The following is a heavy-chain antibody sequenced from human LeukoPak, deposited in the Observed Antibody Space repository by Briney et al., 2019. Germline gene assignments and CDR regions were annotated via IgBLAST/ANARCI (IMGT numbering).Heavy chain of an antibody. CDR2: IFHSGST. J-gene: IGHJ5*02. Sequence: PSGTLSLTCAVSSGSIFSSNWWSWVRQPPGKGLEWIGQIFHSGSTSYNPSLKSRVTISVDTSKNQFSLKLSSVTAADTAVYYCARQWELPNWFDPWGQGTLVTVSS. V-gene: IGHV4-4*02. D-gene: IGHD1-26*01. CDR1: SGSIFSSNW. CDR3: ARQWELPNWFDP.